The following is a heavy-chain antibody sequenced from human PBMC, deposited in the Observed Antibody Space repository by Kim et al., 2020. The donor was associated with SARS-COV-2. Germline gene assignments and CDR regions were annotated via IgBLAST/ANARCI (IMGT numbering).Heavy chain of an antibody. D-gene: IGHD1-26*01. J-gene: IGHJ6*02. CDR1: GFTFSSYG. CDR2: IWYDGSNK. Sequence: GGSLRLSCAASGFTFSSYGMHWVRQAPGKGLEWVAVIWYDGSNKYYADSVKGRFTISRDNSKNTLYLQMNSLRAEDTAVYYCAREGLLVGAPWGMDVWGQGTTVTVSS. CDR3: AREGLLVGAPWGMDV. V-gene: IGHV3-33*01.